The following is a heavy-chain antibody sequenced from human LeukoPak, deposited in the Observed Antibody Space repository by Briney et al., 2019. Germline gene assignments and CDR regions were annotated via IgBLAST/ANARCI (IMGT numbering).Heavy chain of an antibody. D-gene: IGHD3-3*01. CDR1: GFTFSDYY. CDR3: ARGSYYDFWSGYYYYFDY. J-gene: IGHJ4*02. Sequence: GGSLRLSCAASGFTFSDYYMSWIRQAPGKGLEWVSYISSSGSTIYYADSVKGRFTISRDNAKNSLYLQMNSLRAEDTAVYYCARGSYYDFWSGYYYYFDYWGQGTLVTVST. V-gene: IGHV3-11*01. CDR2: ISSSGSTI.